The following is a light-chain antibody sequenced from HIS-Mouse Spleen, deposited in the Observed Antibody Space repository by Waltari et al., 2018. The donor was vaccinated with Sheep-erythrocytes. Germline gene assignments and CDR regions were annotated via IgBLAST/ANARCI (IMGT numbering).Light chain of an antibody. V-gene: IGKV2-28*01. CDR2: LGS. CDR3: MQALQTPIFT. CDR1: QSLLHSNGYNY. J-gene: IGKJ3*01. Sequence: DIVMTQSPLSLPVTPGEPASISCRSSQSLLHSNGYNYLDWYLQKPGQAPQLLSYLGSNLSSGVPDRFSGSGSGTDFTLKISRVEAEDVGVYYCMQALQTPIFTFGPGTKVDIK.